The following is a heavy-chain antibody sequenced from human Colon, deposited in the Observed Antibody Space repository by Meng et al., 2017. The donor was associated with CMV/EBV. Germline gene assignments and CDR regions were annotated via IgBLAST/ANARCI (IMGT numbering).Heavy chain of an antibody. CDR2: ISGTGGNT. V-gene: IGHV3-23*01. CDR1: GFDCSVYA. CDR3: AKADYYDGSGYYFDY. D-gene: IGHD3-22*01. Sequence: SGFDCSVYAMGWVGETPAKGLEWVSSISGTGGNTYYADSVKGRFTISRDDSHNTLFLHMNSLRAEDTAVYYCAKADYYDGSGYYFDYWGQGTLVTVSS. J-gene: IGHJ4*02.